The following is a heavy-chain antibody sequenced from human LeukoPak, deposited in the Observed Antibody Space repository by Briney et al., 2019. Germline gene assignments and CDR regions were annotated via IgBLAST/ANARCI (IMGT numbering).Heavy chain of an antibody. V-gene: IGHV4-34*01. D-gene: IGHD1-26*01. Sequence: SETLSLTCAVYGGSFSGYYWSWIRQPPGKGLEWIGEINHSGSTNYNPSLKSRVTISVDTSKNQFSLKLSSVTAADTAVYYCARTRPGSYYSPVDHWGQGTLVTVSS. J-gene: IGHJ4*02. CDR1: GGSFSGYY. CDR3: ARTRPGSYYSPVDH. CDR2: INHSGST.